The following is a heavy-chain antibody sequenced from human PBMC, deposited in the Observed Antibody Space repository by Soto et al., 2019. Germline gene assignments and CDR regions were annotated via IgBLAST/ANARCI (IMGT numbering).Heavy chain of an antibody. CDR3: VRESYRAKAFDI. CDR1: GFTFSNYN. V-gene: IGHV3-21*01. J-gene: IGHJ3*02. Sequence: EVQLVESGGGLVKPGESLRLSCAASGFTFSNYNINWVRQAPGKGLEWVSSIRSRSIDMYYADSVKGRFTISREDAKNSLSLQMNGLSAEDTAVYGCVRESYRAKAFDIWGQGTMVIGSS. D-gene: IGHD2-2*01. CDR2: IRSRSIDM.